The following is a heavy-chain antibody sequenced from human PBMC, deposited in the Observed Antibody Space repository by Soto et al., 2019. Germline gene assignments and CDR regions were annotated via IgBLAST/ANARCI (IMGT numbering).Heavy chain of an antibody. CDR3: ARTSGIAARPDLRDNFDY. V-gene: IGHV4-59*08. Sequence: SETLSLTCTVSGGSISSYYWSWIRQPPGKGLEWIGYIYYSGSTNYNPSLKSRVTISVDTSKNQFSLKLSSVTAADTAVYYCARTSGIAARPDLRDNFDYWGQGTLVTVSS. D-gene: IGHD6-6*01. CDR2: IYYSGST. J-gene: IGHJ4*02. CDR1: GGSISSYY.